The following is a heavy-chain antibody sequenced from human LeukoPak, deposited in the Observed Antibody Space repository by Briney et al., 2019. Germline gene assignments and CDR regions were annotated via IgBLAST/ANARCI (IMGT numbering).Heavy chain of an antibody. V-gene: IGHV3-7*01. D-gene: IGHD3-3*01. CDR3: ARAWYYDFWSGSYDYYYMDV. Sequence: GGSLRLSCEGSGFTFSNYWMSWVRQAPGKGLEWVANIQQHGSETYYGDSVKGRFTISRDNAKNSLYLQMNSLRAEDTAVYYCARAWYYDFWSGSYDYYYMDVWGKGTTVTVSS. CDR1: GFTFSNYW. CDR2: IQQHGSET. J-gene: IGHJ6*03.